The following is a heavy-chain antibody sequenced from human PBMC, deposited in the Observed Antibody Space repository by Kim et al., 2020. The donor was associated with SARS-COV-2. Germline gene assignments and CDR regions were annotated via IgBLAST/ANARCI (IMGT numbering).Heavy chain of an antibody. CDR3: GSLGGYYV. CDR1: GYSISSGYY. J-gene: IGHJ4*02. V-gene: IGHV4-38-2*02. D-gene: IGHD3-22*01. CDR2: IYHSGST. Sequence: SETLSLTCTVSGYSISSGYYWGWIRQPPGKGLEWIGSIYHSGSTYYNPSLKSRVTISVDTSKNQFSLKLSSVTAADTAVYYCGSLGGYYVWGQGTLVTVS.